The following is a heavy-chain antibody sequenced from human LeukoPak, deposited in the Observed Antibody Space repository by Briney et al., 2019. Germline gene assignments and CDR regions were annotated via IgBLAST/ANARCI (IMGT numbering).Heavy chain of an antibody. CDR3: ASGRQLGY. CDR2: IKEDGSEK. V-gene: IGHV3-7*01. Sequence: GGSLRLSCAGSGFTFSNYWMSWVGQAPGKGLEWVPNIKEDGSEKNYVDSVKGGFTISGDNDRNTLYLQMNSLRAEDTAVSYCASGRQLGYWGQGTLVTVSS. D-gene: IGHD6-13*01. J-gene: IGHJ4*02. CDR1: GFTFSNYW.